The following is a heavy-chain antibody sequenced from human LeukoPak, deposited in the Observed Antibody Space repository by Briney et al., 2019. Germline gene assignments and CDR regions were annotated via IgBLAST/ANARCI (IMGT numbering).Heavy chain of an antibody. V-gene: IGHV4-30-4*07. CDR2: IYYSGRT. J-gene: IGHJ4*02. Sequence: SETLSLTCTVSGGSISSGGYSWNWIRQPPGKGLEWIGYIYYSGRTYYNPSLKSRVTIPVDTSKNHFSLKLSSVTAADTAMYYCARGNIVATIDYWGQGTLVTVSS. CDR3: ARGNIVATIDY. CDR1: GGSISSGGYS. D-gene: IGHD5-12*01.